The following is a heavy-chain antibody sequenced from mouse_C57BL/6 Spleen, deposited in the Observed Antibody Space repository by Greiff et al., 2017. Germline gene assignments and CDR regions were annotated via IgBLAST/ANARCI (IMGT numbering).Heavy chain of an antibody. CDR3: TYYDYDRVFAY. CDR2: IRLKSDNYAT. V-gene: IGHV6-3*01. J-gene: IGHJ3*01. D-gene: IGHD2-4*01. CDR1: GFTFSNYW. Sequence: EVQLVESGGGLVQPGGSMKLSCVASGFTFSNYWMNWVRQSPEKGLEWVAQIRLKSDNYATHYAESVKGRFTISRDDSKSSVYLQMNNLRAEDTGIYYCTYYDYDRVFAYWGQGTLVTVSA.